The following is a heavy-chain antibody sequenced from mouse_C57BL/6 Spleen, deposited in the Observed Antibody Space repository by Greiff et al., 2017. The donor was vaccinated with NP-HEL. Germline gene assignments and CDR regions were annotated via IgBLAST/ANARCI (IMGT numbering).Heavy chain of an antibody. CDR3: ARRNYGSSYGFAY. CDR1: GYTFTDYN. D-gene: IGHD1-1*01. V-gene: IGHV1-22*01. Sequence: EVQLQQSGPELVKPGASVKMSCKASGYTFTDYNMHWVKQSHGKSLEWIGYINPNNGGTSYNQKFKGKATLTVNKSSSTAYMELRSLTSEDSAVYYCARRNYGSSYGFAYWGQGTLVTVSA. J-gene: IGHJ3*01. CDR2: INPNNGGT.